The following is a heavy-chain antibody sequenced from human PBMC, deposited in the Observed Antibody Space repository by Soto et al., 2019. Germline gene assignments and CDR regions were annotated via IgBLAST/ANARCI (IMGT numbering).Heavy chain of an antibody. D-gene: IGHD5-12*01. J-gene: IGHJ6*02. CDR3: ARGRGYSGDDHYYYFDMDV. V-gene: IGHV1-69*01. Sequence: QVQLVQSGAEVKKPGSSVKVSCKASGGTFNNYHITWVRQAPGEGLEWMGGSIPIFGTANYAQKFQGRVTISVDESTSPASMELSSLRSEYTVVYYCARGRGYSGDDHYYYFDMDVWVQGTTVTVSS. CDR1: GGTFNNYH. CDR2: SIPIFGTA.